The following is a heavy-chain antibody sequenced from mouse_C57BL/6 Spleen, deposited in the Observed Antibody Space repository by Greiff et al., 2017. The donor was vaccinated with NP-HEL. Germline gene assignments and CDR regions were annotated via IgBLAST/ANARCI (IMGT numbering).Heavy chain of an antibody. V-gene: IGHV14-2*01. CDR3: ARGDYGNYGAMDY. CDR2: IDPEDGET. Sequence: VQLQQSGAELVKPGASVKLSCTASGFNIQDYYMHWVKQRPEQGLEWIGRIDPEDGETKSAPKFQGKATIPADTSSNTAYLQLSSLTSEDTAVYYCARGDYGNYGAMDYWGQGTSVTVSS. J-gene: IGHJ4*01. CDR1: GFNIQDYY. D-gene: IGHD2-1*01.